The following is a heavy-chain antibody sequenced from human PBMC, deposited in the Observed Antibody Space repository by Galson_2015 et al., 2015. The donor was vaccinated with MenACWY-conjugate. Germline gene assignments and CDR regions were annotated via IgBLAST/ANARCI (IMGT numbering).Heavy chain of an antibody. Sequence: SLRLSCAASGFTFSSYTMPWFRQAPGKGLEWVAVMSYDGSNKYYADSVKGRFTISRDNSKNTLYLQMDSLRAEDTAVYYCARGRGRPLAHAFEIWGQGTMVTVSS. CDR2: MSYDGSNK. CDR1: GFTFSSYT. CDR3: ARGRGRPLAHAFEI. V-gene: IGHV3-30*01. D-gene: IGHD6-6*01. J-gene: IGHJ3*02.